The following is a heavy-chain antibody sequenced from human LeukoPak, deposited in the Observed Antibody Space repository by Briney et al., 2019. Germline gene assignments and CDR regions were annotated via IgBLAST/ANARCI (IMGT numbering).Heavy chain of an antibody. J-gene: IGHJ6*02. D-gene: IGHD7-27*01. V-gene: IGHV4-59*01. CDR3: ARDSGGMDV. Sequence: SETLSLTCTVSGGSMSSYYWSWIRQPPGKGREWIGYIYYSGSTNYNPSLKPRFTISVDTSKNQFSLKLSSVTAADTAVYYCARDSGGMDVCGQGPTVTVSS. CDR1: GGSMSSYY. CDR2: IYYSGST.